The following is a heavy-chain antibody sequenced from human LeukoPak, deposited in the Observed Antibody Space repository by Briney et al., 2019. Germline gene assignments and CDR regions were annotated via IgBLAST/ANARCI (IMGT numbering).Heavy chain of an antibody. V-gene: IGHV3-21*01. Sequence: GGSLRLSCAASGSTFSSYSMNWVRQAPGKGLEWVSSISSSSSYIYYADSVKGRFTISRDNAKNSLSLQMNSLRAEDTAVYYCATEPGIGYAFDIWGQGTMVTVSS. D-gene: IGHD2-15*01. CDR2: ISSSSSYI. CDR3: ATEPGIGYAFDI. CDR1: GSTFSSYS. J-gene: IGHJ3*02.